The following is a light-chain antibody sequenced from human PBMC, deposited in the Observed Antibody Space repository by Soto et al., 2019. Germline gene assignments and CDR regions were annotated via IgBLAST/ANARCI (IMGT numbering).Light chain of an antibody. CDR3: QQYGSSPLT. CDR1: QSVSSSY. Sequence: EIVLTQSPGTLSLSPGEIATLSCMASQSVSSSYLAWYQQKPGQAPRLLIYGASSRATGIPDRFSGSGSGTDFTLTISRLEPEDFAVYYCQQYGSSPLTFGGGTKVDIK. CDR2: GAS. J-gene: IGKJ4*01. V-gene: IGKV3-20*01.